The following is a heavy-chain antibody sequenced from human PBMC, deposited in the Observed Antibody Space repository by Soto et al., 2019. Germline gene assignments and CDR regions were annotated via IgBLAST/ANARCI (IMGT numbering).Heavy chain of an antibody. D-gene: IGHD6-19*01. V-gene: IGHV1-69*18. CDR3: VVMGNVAVSNPRSFDY. CDR1: GATFSGYA. Sequence: QVQLVQSGAEVKKPGSSVKVSCKASGATFSGYAINCVRQAPGQGLEWLGRIVPIFETLNYAERFQGRVAITADESTTTVYMELTNLTNEDTAVYYCVVMGNVAVSNPRSFDYWGQGTQVTVSS. CDR2: IVPIFETL. J-gene: IGHJ4*02.